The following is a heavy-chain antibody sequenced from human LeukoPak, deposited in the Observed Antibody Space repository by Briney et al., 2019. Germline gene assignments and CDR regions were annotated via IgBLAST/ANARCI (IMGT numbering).Heavy chain of an antibody. CDR1: GDSIRRGRSF. J-gene: IGHJ4*02. CDR3: ARGNDQMVSGYYFDY. CDR2: ISSTGGA. Sequence: PSETLSLTCTVSGDSIRRGRSFWSWIRQHPVEGLEWIGYISSTGGAYYNPSLRSRVTISQDTSKSQFSLKMISVTAADTAVYYCARGNDQMVSGYYFDYWGQGSLVTVSS. V-gene: IGHV4-31*03. D-gene: IGHD1-1*01.